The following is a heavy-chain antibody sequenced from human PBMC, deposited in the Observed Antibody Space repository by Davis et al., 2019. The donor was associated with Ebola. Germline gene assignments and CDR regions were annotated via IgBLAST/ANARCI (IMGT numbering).Heavy chain of an antibody. D-gene: IGHD2-2*01. CDR2: ISYDGSNK. V-gene: IGHV3-30-3*01. CDR3: ARALDCSSTSCPTPH. Sequence: LSLTCAASGFTFSTYWMAWFRQAPGKGLEWVAVISYDGSNKYYADSVKGRFTISRDNSKNTLYLQMNSLRAEDTAVYYCARALDCSSTSCPTPHWGQGTLVTVSS. J-gene: IGHJ4*02. CDR1: GFTFSTYW.